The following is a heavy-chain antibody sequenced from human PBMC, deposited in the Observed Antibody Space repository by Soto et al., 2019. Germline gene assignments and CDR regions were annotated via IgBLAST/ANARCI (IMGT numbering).Heavy chain of an antibody. D-gene: IGHD3-3*01. V-gene: IGHV4-39*01. J-gene: IGHJ5*02. Sequence: PSETLSLTCTVSGGSISSSSYYWGWIRQPPGKGLEWIGSIYYSGSTYYNPSLKSRVTISVDTSKNQFSLKLSSVTAADTAVYYCASSYYDFWSGYYSGWFDPWGQGTLVTVSS. CDR3: ASSYYDFWSGYYSGWFDP. CDR1: GGSISSSSYY. CDR2: IYYSGST.